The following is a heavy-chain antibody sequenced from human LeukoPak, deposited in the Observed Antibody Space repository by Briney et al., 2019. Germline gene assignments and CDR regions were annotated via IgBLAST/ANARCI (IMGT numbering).Heavy chain of an antibody. CDR3: ATGYSSSWPDY. Sequence: GGSLRLSCAASGFKFSNHWMHWVRQSPGKGLVWVARINNDGSDTSHADSVEGRFTISRDNAENSLYLQMNSLRAEDTAVYYCATGYSSSWPDYWGQGTLVTVSS. V-gene: IGHV3-74*01. CDR2: INNDGSDT. D-gene: IGHD6-13*01. J-gene: IGHJ4*02. CDR1: GFKFSNHW.